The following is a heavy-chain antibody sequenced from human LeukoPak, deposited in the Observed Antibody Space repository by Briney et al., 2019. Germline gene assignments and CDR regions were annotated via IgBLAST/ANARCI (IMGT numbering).Heavy chain of an antibody. V-gene: IGHV4-59*08. CDR3: ARRAVAENYFDY. CDR1: GGSISSHY. Sequence: PSETLSLTYTVSGGSISSHYWSWIRQPPGKGLEWIGYIYYSGSTTYNPSLKSRVTISVDTSKNQFSLKLTSVTAADTAVYYCARRAVAENYFDYWGQGTLVTDSS. CDR2: IYYSGST. J-gene: IGHJ4*02. D-gene: IGHD6-19*01.